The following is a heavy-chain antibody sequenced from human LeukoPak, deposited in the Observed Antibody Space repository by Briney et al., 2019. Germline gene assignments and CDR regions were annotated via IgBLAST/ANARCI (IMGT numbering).Heavy chain of an antibody. V-gene: IGHV3-23*01. CDR1: GFTFSSYA. D-gene: IGHD1-26*01. CDR3: ATIVGATTSAPFDY. CDR2: ISGSGGST. Sequence: GGSLRLSCAASGFTFSSYAMSWVRQAPGKGLEWVSAISGSGGSTYYADSVEGRFTISRDNSKNTLYLQMNSLRAEDTAVYYCATIVGATTSAPFDYWGQGTLVTVSS. J-gene: IGHJ4*02.